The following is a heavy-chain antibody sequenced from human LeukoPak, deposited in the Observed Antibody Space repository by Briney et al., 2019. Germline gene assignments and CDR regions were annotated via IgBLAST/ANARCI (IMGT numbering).Heavy chain of an antibody. CDR3: ARDDGSSGWYFGPYYGMDV. D-gene: IGHD6-19*01. Sequence: GGSLRLSCAASGFTVSSNYMSWVRQAPGKGLEWVSVIYSGGSTYYADSVKGRFTISRDNSKNTLYLQMNSLRAEDTAVYYCARDDGSSGWYFGPYYGMDVWGQGTTVTVSS. CDR2: IYSGGST. V-gene: IGHV3-53*01. J-gene: IGHJ6*02. CDR1: GFTVSSNY.